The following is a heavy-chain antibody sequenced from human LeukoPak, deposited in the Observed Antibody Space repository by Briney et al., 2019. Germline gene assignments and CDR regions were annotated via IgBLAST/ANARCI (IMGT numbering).Heavy chain of an antibody. CDR2: MNPNSGNT. Sequence: ASVKVSCKASGYTFTSYDINWVRQATGQGLEWMGWMNPNSGNTGYAQKFQGRVTMTRNTSISTAYMELSSLRSEDTAVYYCARGKPLNIAARPMNHYYYMDVWGKGTTVTVSS. J-gene: IGHJ6*03. V-gene: IGHV1-8*01. CDR1: GYTFTSYD. D-gene: IGHD6-6*01. CDR3: ARGKPLNIAARPMNHYYYMDV.